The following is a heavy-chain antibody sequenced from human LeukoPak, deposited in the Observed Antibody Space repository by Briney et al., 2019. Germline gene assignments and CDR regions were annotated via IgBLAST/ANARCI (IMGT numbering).Heavy chain of an antibody. D-gene: IGHD6-13*01. Sequence: ASVMVSCKASGYTFTSYGISWVRQAPGQGIEWMGWISAYNGNTNYAQKLQGRVTMTTDTSTSTAYMELRSLRSDDTSVYYCARDRRRQQLVRAYYYYGMDVWGKGTTVTVSS. J-gene: IGHJ6*04. CDR3: ARDRRRQQLVRAYYYYGMDV. V-gene: IGHV1-18*04. CDR2: ISAYNGNT. CDR1: GYTFTSYG.